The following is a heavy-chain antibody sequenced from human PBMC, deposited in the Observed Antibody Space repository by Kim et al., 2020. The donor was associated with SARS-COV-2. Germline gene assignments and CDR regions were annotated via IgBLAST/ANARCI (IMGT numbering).Heavy chain of an antibody. CDR3: ARHQNYYDSSGYYYDWFDP. J-gene: IGHJ5*02. V-gene: IGHV4-39*01. D-gene: IGHD3-22*01. CDR2: IYYSGST. CDR1: GGSISSSSYY. Sequence: SETLSLTCTVSGGSISSSSYYWGWIRQPPGKGLEWIGSIYYSGSTYYNPSLKSRVTISVDTSKNQFSLKLSSVTAADTAVYYCARHQNYYDSSGYYYDWFDPWGQGTLVTVSS.